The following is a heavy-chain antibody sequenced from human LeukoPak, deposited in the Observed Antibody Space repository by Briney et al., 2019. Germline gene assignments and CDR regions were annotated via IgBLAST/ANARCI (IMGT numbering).Heavy chain of an antibody. V-gene: IGHV3-21*01. CDR3: ARPCPYCSSTSGGYFDY. CDR2: ISSSSSYI. J-gene: IGHJ4*02. D-gene: IGHD2-2*01. CDR1: GFTFSSYS. Sequence: GGSLRLSCAASGFTFSSYSMNWVRQAPGKGLEWVSSISSSSSYIYYADSVKGRFPISRDNAKNSLYLQMNSLRAEDTAVYYCARPCPYCSSTSGGYFDYWGQGTLVTVSS.